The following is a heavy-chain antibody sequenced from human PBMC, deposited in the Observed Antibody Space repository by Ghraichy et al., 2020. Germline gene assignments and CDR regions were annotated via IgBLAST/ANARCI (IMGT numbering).Heavy chain of an antibody. CDR1: GGSFSGYY. CDR2: INHSGST. J-gene: IGHJ4*02. CDR3: ARGGGKVRRIGY. Sequence: SETLSLTCAVYGGSFSGYYWSWIRQPPGKGLEWIGEINHSGSTNYNPSLKSRVTISVDTSKNQFSLKLSSVTAADTAVYYCARGGGKVRRIGYWGQGTLVTVSS. D-gene: IGHD4-23*01. V-gene: IGHV4-34*01.